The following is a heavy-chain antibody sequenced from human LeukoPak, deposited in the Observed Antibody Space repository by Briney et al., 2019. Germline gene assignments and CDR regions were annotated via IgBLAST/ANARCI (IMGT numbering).Heavy chain of an antibody. Sequence: GGSLRLSCAASGFTVSSNHMSWVRQAPGEGLDWVAVIYNGDNTKYADSVKGRFTIFRDNSKNTLYLQMNSLRAEDTAVYYCARAQRWLAFDSWGQGTLVTVSS. D-gene: IGHD6-19*01. CDR2: IYNGDNT. CDR1: GFTVSSNH. J-gene: IGHJ4*02. CDR3: ARAQRWLAFDS. V-gene: IGHV3-53*01.